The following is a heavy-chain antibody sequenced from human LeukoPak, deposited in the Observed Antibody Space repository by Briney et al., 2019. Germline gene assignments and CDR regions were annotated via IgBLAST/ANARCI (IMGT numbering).Heavy chain of an antibody. D-gene: IGHD6-6*01. J-gene: IGHJ6*02. CDR1: GYTFTGYY. CDR2: IRPNSGGT. Sequence: ASVKVSCKTSGYTFTGYYLHWVRQAPGQGLEWMGWIRPNSGGTKNAQKFQGRVTMTRDTSISTAYMELNRLTSDDTAVYHCATYSNSTLQYYYGLDVWGQGTTVTVSS. V-gene: IGHV1-2*02. CDR3: ATYSNSTLQYYYGLDV.